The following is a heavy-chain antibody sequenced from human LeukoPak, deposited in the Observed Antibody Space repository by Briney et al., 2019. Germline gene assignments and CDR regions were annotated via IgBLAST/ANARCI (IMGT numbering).Heavy chain of an antibody. CDR2: ISYDGSNK. D-gene: IGHD6-6*01. Sequence: SCKASGFTFSSYAMHWVRQAPGKGLEWVAVISYDGSNKYYADSVKGRFTISRDNSKNTLHLQMNSLRAEDTAVYYCARDPDPEYSSYQFDYWGQGTLVTVSS. CDR3: ARDPDPEYSSYQFDY. J-gene: IGHJ4*02. CDR1: GFTFSSYA. V-gene: IGHV3-30-3*01.